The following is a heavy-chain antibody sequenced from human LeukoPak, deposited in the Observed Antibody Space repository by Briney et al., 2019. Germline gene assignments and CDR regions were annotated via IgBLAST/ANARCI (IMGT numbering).Heavy chain of an antibody. D-gene: IGHD3-9*01. CDR1: GFTFSSYS. CDR2: ISSGSSYI. V-gene: IGHV3-21*01. Sequence: GGSLRLSCAASGFTFSSYSMNWVRQAPGKGLEWVSSISSGSSYIYYADSVKGRFTISRDNAKNSLYLQMNSLRAEDTAVYYCARGDYDILTGLYYFDYWGQGTLVTVSS. CDR3: ARGDYDILTGLYYFDY. J-gene: IGHJ4*02.